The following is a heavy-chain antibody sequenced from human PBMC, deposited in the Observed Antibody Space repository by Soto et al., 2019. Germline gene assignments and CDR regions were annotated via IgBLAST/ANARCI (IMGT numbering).Heavy chain of an antibody. CDR1: GFTFDDYG. CDR2: INWDGRST. CDR3: AREWQYLHDY. D-gene: IGHD4-4*01. V-gene: IGHV3-20*04. J-gene: IGHJ4*02. Sequence: EVQLVESGGRVARPGGSLRLSCAASGFTFDDYGMSWVRQVPGKGLEWVSGINWDGRSTGYADSVKGRFTISRDNAENSLYLQMNSLTVEDTAFYYCAREWQYLHDYWGQGTLVTVSS.